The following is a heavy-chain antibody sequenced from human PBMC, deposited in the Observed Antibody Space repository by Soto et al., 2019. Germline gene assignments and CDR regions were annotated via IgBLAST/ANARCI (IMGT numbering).Heavy chain of an antibody. CDR1: GFTFGDYA. CDR3: TRETPIVGAAYFYYYYGMDV. D-gene: IGHD1-26*01. Sequence: GSLRLSCTASGFTFGDYAMSWFRQAPGKGLEWVGFIRSKAYGGTTEYAASVKGRFTISRDDSKSIAYLQMNSLKTEDTAVYYCTRETPIVGAAYFYYYYGMDVWGQGTTVTVSS. J-gene: IGHJ6*02. CDR2: IRSKAYGGTT. V-gene: IGHV3-49*03.